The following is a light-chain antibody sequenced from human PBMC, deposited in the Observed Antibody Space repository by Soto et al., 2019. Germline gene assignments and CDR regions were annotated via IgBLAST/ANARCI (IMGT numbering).Light chain of an antibody. CDR3: SSYTSSSTRV. J-gene: IGLJ1*01. CDR2: EVS. Sequence: QSVLTQPASVSGSPGQSITISCTGTSSDVGGYNHVSWHKHHPGKAPKLMICEVSNRPSGVSDRFSGSKSGDTASLTISGLQAEDEADYYCSSYTSSSTRVFGTGTKATVL. V-gene: IGLV2-14*01. CDR1: SSDVGGYNH.